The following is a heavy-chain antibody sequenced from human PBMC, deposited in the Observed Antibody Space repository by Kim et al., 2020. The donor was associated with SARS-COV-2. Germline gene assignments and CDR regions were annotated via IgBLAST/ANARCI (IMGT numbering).Heavy chain of an antibody. CDR3: ARGPGSGSYFGFDP. CDR1: GGSFSGYY. D-gene: IGHD3-10*01. CDR2: INHSGST. J-gene: IGHJ5*02. V-gene: IGHV4-34*01. Sequence: SETLSLTCAVYGGSFSGYYWSWIRQPPGKGLEWIGEINHSGSTNYNPSLKSRVTISVDTSKNQFSLKLSSVTAADTAVYYCARGPGSGSYFGFDPWGQGT.